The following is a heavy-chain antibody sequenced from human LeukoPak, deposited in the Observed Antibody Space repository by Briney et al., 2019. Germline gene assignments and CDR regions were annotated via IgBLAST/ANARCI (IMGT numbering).Heavy chain of an antibody. D-gene: IGHD3-9*01. CDR3: ARGGSDILTQHDY. J-gene: IGHJ4*02. CDR2: ISSSSRYI. Sequence: GGSLRLFCAASGFTFSSYSMKWVRQAPGEGLEWVSSISSSSRYIYYADSVKGRFTISRDNAKNSLYLQMNSLRAEDTAVYYCARGGSDILTQHDYWGQGTLVTVSS. CDR1: GFTFSSYS. V-gene: IGHV3-21*01.